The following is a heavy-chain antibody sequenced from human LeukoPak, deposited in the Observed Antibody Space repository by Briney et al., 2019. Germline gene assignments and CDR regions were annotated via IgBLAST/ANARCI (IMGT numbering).Heavy chain of an antibody. CDR3: ARVSSGYYNWFDP. Sequence: ASVKVSCKASGGTFSSYAISWVRQAPGQGLEWMGGIISIFGTANYAQKFQGRVTITADESTSTAYMELSSLRSEDSAVYYCARVSSGYYNWFDPWGQGTLVTVSS. CDR1: GGTFSSYA. J-gene: IGHJ5*02. CDR2: IISIFGTA. V-gene: IGHV1-69*13. D-gene: IGHD3-22*01.